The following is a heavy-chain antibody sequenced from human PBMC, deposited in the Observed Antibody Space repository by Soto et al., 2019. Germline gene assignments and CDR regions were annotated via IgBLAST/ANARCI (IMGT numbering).Heavy chain of an antibody. CDR3: ARDARRDIVVVPARPDY. J-gene: IGHJ4*02. V-gene: IGHV3-30-3*01. CDR2: ISYDGSNK. CDR1: GFTFSSYA. D-gene: IGHD2-2*01. Sequence: WGSLRLSGAASGFTFSSYAMHWVRQAPGKGLEWVAVISYDGSNKYYADSVKCRFTISRDNSKNTLYLQMNSLRAEDTDVYYCARDARRDIVVVPARPDYWGQGTLVTVSS.